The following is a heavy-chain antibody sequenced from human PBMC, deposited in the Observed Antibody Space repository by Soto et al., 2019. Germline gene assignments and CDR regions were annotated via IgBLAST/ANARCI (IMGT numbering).Heavy chain of an antibody. J-gene: IGHJ4*02. Sequence: SVKVSCKASGGTFSSYAISWVRQAPGQGLEWMGGIIPIFGTANYAQKFQGRVTITADESTSTAYMELSSLRSEDTAVYYCARVGLEITMVRGVIIGPLDYWGQGXLVTVYS. D-gene: IGHD3-10*01. CDR3: ARVGLEITMVRGVIIGPLDY. CDR2: IIPIFGTA. V-gene: IGHV1-69*13. CDR1: GGTFSSYA.